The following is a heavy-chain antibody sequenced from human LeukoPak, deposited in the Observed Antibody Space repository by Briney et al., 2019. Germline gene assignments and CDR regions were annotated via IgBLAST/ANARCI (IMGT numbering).Heavy chain of an antibody. CDR3: ARDSYSPPYYYYMDV. J-gene: IGHJ6*03. Sequence: PGGSLRLSCAASGFTVSSNYMSWVRQAPGKGLEWVSVIYSGGSTYYADSVKGRFTISRDNSKNTLYLQMNSLRAEDTAVYYCARDSYSPPYYYYMDVWGKGTTVTVSS. V-gene: IGHV3-53*01. CDR2: IYSGGST. D-gene: IGHD5-18*01. CDR1: GFTVSSNY.